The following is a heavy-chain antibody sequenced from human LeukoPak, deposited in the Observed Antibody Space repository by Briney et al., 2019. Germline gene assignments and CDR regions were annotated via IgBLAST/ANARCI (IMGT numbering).Heavy chain of an antibody. J-gene: IGHJ4*02. CDR2: INPNSGVT. CDR1: GYTFSGSY. CDR3: ARGPSGYHNT. D-gene: IGHD5-12*01. V-gene: IGHV1-2*02. Sequence: ASVKVSCKASGYTFSGSYIHWVRQAPGQGLEWMGWINPNSGVTHYPQKFQGRVTMTRDTSIRTAYMEVSSLRSDDTAVYYCARGPSGYHNTGGQGTLVTVSS.